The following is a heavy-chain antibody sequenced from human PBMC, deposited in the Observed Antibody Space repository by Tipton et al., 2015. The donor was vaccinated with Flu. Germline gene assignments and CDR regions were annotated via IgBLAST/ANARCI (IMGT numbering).Heavy chain of an antibody. CDR2: IYSSGAT. D-gene: IGHD1-26*01. V-gene: IGHV4-4*07. J-gene: IGHJ4*02. Sequence: GLVKPSETLSLTCTVSGGSIRSDYWSWIRQPAGKGPEWIGRIYSSGATNYNPSLKSRVTMSVDMSQNQFSLNLSSVTAADTAVYYCVRCKSGSYYHCFDYWCQGTLVTVSS. CDR1: GGSIRSDY. CDR3: VRCKSGSYYHCFDY.